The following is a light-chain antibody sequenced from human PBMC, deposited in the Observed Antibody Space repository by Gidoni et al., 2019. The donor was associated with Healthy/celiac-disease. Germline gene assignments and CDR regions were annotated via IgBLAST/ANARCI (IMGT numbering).Light chain of an antibody. CDR1: NIGNKS. Sequence: SSVLTPPPAVSVDPGKTATITCGGNNIGNKSVHWYQQRPGQSPVLVVYEDSDRPSGIPERFSGSNSGNTATLTISRVEAGDEADYYCQVWDSSSDHYVFGTGTKVTVL. V-gene: IGLV3-21*03. J-gene: IGLJ1*01. CDR3: QVWDSSSDHYV. CDR2: EDS.